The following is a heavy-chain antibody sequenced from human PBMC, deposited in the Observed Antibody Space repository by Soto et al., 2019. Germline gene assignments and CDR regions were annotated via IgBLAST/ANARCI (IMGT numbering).Heavy chain of an antibody. V-gene: IGHV3-21*01. D-gene: IGHD4-17*01. CDR3: TRSDYGDAPGY. CDR2: XXSXGXXX. CDR1: GFPFYVYG. J-gene: IGHJ4*02. Sequence: GALSLSWATSGFPFYVYGMTWVRQAPGKGLEWXSSXXSXGXXXYXXXAVRGRFSISGDNPKTSVSLEMNNLRAEDTAVYYCTRSDYGDAPGYWGQGTLVTASS.